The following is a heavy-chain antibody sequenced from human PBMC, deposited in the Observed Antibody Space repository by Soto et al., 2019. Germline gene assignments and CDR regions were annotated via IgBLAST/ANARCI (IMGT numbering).Heavy chain of an antibody. D-gene: IGHD6-13*01. V-gene: IGHV4-4*02. CDR2: IYHSGTT. CDR3: AIPGAGDFDY. CDR1: GASISNTNW. Sequence: SETLSLTCAVSGASISNTNWWSWVRQPPGKGLEWIGEIYHSGTTNCDPSLKSRVTISVDKSKNQFSLNLSSVTAADTAVYYCAIPGAGDFDYWGQGTLVTVSS. J-gene: IGHJ4*02.